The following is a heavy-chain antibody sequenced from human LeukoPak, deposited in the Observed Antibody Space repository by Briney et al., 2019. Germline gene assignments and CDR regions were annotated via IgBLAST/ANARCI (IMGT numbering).Heavy chain of an antibody. CDR1: GFTLSSYA. J-gene: IGHJ4*02. D-gene: IGHD3-10*01. V-gene: IGHV3-23*01. CDR2: ISSSGGST. Sequence: GGSLRLSCAASGFTLSSYAMTWVRQAPGKGLEWVSSISSSGGSTYYADSVRGRFTISRDNSKNTLYLQMNSLRAEDTAIYYCAKDLVTGSLDYWGQGTLVTVSS. CDR3: AKDLVTGSLDY.